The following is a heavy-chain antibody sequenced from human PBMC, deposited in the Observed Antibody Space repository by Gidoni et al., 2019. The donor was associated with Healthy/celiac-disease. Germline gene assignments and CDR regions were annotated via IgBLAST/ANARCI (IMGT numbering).Heavy chain of an antibody. Sequence: QVQLVQSGAEVEKPGSSVKVSCKASGGTFRSYSISWVRKAPGHGLEWMGGIIPIFGIANYAQKFQGRVTITADKSTSTAYMELSSLRSEDTAVYYCARVAPNWWSGSYRDAFDIWGQGTMVTVS. J-gene: IGHJ3*02. CDR2: IIPIFGIA. CDR3: ARVAPNWWSGSYRDAFDI. V-gene: IGHV1-69*17. D-gene: IGHD1-26*01. CDR1: GGTFRSYS.